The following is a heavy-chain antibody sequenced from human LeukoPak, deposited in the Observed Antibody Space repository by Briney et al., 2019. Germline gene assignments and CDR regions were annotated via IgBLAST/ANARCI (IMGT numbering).Heavy chain of an antibody. Sequence: GGSLRLSCAASGFTVSSNYMSWVRQAPGKGLEWVSVIYSGGSTYYADSVKGRFTISRDNSKNTLYLQMNSLRAEDTAVYYCARAVIDWYFDLWGRGTLVTVSS. CDR2: IYSGGST. CDR1: GFTVSSNY. CDR3: ARAVIDWYFDL. J-gene: IGHJ2*01. D-gene: IGHD2/OR15-2a*01. V-gene: IGHV3-53*01.